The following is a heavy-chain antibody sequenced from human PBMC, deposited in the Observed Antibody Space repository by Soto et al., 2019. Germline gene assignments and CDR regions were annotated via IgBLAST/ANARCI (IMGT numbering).Heavy chain of an antibody. Sequence: GESLKISCKASGYNFARYWIGWVRQMPGKGLEWMGIIYPGDSDTRYSPSFQGQVTISADTSFSIAYLQWSSLKASDTAMYYCARLPDNSGYYYGMDVWGQGTTVTVSS. CDR1: GYNFARYW. V-gene: IGHV5-51*01. D-gene: IGHD1-26*01. CDR3: ARLPDNSGYYYGMDV. J-gene: IGHJ6*02. CDR2: IYPGDSDT.